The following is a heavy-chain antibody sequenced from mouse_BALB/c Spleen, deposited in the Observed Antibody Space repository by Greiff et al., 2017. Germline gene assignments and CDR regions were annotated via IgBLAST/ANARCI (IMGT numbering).Heavy chain of an antibody. Sequence: VQLQQPGAELVKPGASVKLSCKASGYTFTSYWMHWVKQRPGQGLEWIGEINPSNGRTNYNEKFKSKATLTVDKSSSTAYMQLSSLTSEDSAVYYCAREGDSSSPYYFDYWGQGTTLTVSS. CDR2: INPSNGRT. J-gene: IGHJ2*01. CDR3: AREGDSSSPYYFDY. CDR1: GYTFTSYW. D-gene: IGHD1-1*01. V-gene: IGHV1S81*02.